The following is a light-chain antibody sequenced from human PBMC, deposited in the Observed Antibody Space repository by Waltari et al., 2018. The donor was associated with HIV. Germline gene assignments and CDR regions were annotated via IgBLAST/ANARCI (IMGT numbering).Light chain of an antibody. J-gene: IGKJ4*01. CDR3: MQATQYPRLT. Sequence: EIVLTQTPLSSPVTLGQPASISCRSSQSLLHSDGTTYLSWLHQRPGQPPRRLIYKVSQRFSGVPDRFSGSGAGTEFTLEITRVEADEVGIYYCMQATQYPRLTFGGGTKVEIK. V-gene: IGKV2-24*01. CDR1: QSLLHSDGTTY. CDR2: KVS.